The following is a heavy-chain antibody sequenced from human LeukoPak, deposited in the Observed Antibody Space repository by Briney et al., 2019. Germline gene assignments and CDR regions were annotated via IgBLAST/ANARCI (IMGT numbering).Heavy chain of an antibody. V-gene: IGHV4-34*01. J-gene: IGHJ5*02. CDR3: ARGNVVLRITMIVVVGWFDP. CDR2: INHSGST. CDR1: GGSFSGYY. Sequence: PPETPSLTCAVYGGSFSGYYRSWICQPPGKGLEWIGEINHSGSTNYNPSLKSRDTISLDTIKNQFSLKLSSVTTADTAVYYCARGNVVLRITMIVVVGWFDPWGQGTLGTVSS. D-gene: IGHD3-22*01.